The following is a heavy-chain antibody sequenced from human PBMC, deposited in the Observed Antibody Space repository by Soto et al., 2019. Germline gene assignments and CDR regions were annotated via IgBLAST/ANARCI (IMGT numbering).Heavy chain of an antibody. V-gene: IGHV3-7*01. CDR2: ISPDGSGR. CDR3: ARHGAYTFGY. Sequence: HPGGSRRLSCATSGFIFSDYWMGWVRQAPGKGLEWVANISPDGSGRYYVDSVRGRFTISRDNAKNSLYLQLTSLRAEDTAVYYCARHGAYTFGYWGQGALVTVSS. J-gene: IGHJ4*02. CDR1: GFIFSDYW. D-gene: IGHD4-17*01.